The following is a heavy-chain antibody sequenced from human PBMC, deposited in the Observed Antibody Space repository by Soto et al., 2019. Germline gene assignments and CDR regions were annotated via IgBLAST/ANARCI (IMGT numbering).Heavy chain of an antibody. J-gene: IGHJ2*01. CDR2: ISSSSSTI. V-gene: IGHV3-48*01. D-gene: IGHD6-19*01. CDR3: ARHRANSGWYWYFDL. Sequence: GGSLRLSCAASGFTFSSYSMNWVRQAPGKGLEWVSYISSSSSTIYYADSVKGRFTISRDNAKNSLYLQMNSLRAEDTAVYYCARHRANSGWYWYFDLWGRGTLVTVSS. CDR1: GFTFSSYS.